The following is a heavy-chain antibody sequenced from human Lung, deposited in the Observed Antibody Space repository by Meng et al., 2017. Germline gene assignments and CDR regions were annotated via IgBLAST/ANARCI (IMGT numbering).Heavy chain of an antibody. J-gene: IGHJ4*02. V-gene: IGHV3-53*01. CDR3: ASSGPYANYDF. D-gene: IGHD1-26*01. CDR1: GFTVSTNY. Sequence: GGSLRLSCEVSGFTVSTNYMTWVRQAPGKGLEWVSVIYRGGGIHYAVSVEGRFTISGDDSKNTLYLQLNRLRADDTALYFCASSGPYANYDFCGQGIL. CDR2: IYRGGGI.